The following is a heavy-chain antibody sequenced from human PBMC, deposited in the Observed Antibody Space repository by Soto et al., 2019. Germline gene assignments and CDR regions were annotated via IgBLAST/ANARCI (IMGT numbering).Heavy chain of an antibody. CDR2: IIPIFGTA. V-gene: IGHV1-69*01. J-gene: IGHJ4*02. CDR1: GGTFSSYA. D-gene: IGHD3-22*01. CDR3: ERGYDSSGYSTDPFDY. Sequence: QVQLVQSGAEVKKPGSSVKVSCKASGGTFSSYAISWVRQAPGQGLEWMGGIIPIFGTANYAQKFQGRVTITADESTSTAYMELSSLRSEDTALYYCERGYDSSGYSTDPFDYWGQGTLVTVSS.